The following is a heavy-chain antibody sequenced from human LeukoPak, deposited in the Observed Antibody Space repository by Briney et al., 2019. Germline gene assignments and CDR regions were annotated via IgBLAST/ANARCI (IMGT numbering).Heavy chain of an antibody. CDR3: ARKVVATRYFDY. V-gene: IGHV4-59*12. J-gene: IGHJ4*02. CDR1: GGSISSYY. CDR2: IYYSGST. D-gene: IGHD5-12*01. Sequence: SETLSHTCTVSGGSISSYYWSWIRQPPGKGLEWIGYIYYSGSTNYNPSLKSRVTISVDTSKNQFSLKLSSVTAADTAVYYCARKVVATRYFDYWGQGTLVTVSS.